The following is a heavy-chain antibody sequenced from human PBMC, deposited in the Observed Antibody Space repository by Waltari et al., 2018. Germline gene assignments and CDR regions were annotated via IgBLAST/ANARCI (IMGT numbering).Heavy chain of an antibody. J-gene: IGHJ4*02. V-gene: IGHV5-51*01. D-gene: IGHD3-22*01. CDR1: GYIFSTYW. CDR3: SRLAYYYDGTSYYDF. Sequence: EVQLVQSGAEVKKPGESLKISCKASGYIFSTYWIGLLLQLPGRGPEWMGIMYPADSDTTYSPAFEGQVTMSVDKSINTAYLQCGRLKPSDTAIYYCSRLAYYYDGTSYYDFWGQGTVVAVSS. CDR2: MYPADSDT.